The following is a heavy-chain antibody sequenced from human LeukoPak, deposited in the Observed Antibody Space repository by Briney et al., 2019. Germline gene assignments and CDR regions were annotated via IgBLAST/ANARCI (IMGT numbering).Heavy chain of an antibody. V-gene: IGHV3-23*01. Sequence: PGGSLRLSCAASGFTFSSDSMTWVRQAPGKGLEWVSTISHSGVSTFYADPVKGRFTISRDNSKNTLYLHMNSLSAEDTAVYYCAKDSFSSRWGQGTLVTVSS. D-gene: IGHD2-2*01. CDR1: GFTFSSDS. CDR3: AKDSFSSR. J-gene: IGHJ4*02. CDR2: ISHSGVST.